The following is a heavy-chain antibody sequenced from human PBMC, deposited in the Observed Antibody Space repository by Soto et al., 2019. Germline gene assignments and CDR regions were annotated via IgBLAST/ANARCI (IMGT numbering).Heavy chain of an antibody. V-gene: IGHV1-69*01. D-gene: IGHD4-17*01. Sequence: QVQLVQSGAEVKKPGSSVQVSCKASGGTFSRYAIPWVRQAPGQGLEWMGGIIPIFGTSNYAQKFQGRVTITPDESTSTAYMELSSLRSEDTAVYYCARSRLTTVTVYYYYGMDVWGQGTTVTVSS. CDR1: GGTFSRYA. CDR2: IIPIFGTS. J-gene: IGHJ6*02. CDR3: ARSRLTTVTVYYYYGMDV.